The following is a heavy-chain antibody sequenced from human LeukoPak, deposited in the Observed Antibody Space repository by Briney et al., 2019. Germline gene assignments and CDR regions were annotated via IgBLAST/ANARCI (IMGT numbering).Heavy chain of an antibody. CDR3: ARFVGYYDSSGYYRTGGFDP. CDR2: ISSGSSYI. V-gene: IGHV3-21*04. D-gene: IGHD3-22*01. Sequence: GGSLRLSCAASGFNFNTYGMHWVRQAPGKGLEWVSSISSGSSYIYFADSVKGRFTISRDNSKNTLYLQMNSLRAEDTAVYYCARFVGYYDSSGYYRTGGFDPWGQGTLVTVSS. J-gene: IGHJ5*02. CDR1: GFNFNTYG.